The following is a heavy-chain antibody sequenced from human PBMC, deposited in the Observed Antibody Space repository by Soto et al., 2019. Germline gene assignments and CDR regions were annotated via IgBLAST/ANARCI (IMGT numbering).Heavy chain of an antibody. V-gene: IGHV4-39*01. CDR2: IYYSGST. Sequence: PSETLSLTCTVSGGSISSSSYYWGWIRQPPGKGLEWIGSIYYSGSTYYNPSLKSRVTISVDTSKNQFSLKLSSVTAADTAVYYCARLRLGELSLFGAFDYWGQGTLVTVSS. CDR3: ARLRLGELSLFGAFDY. D-gene: IGHD3-16*02. J-gene: IGHJ4*02. CDR1: GGSISSSSYY.